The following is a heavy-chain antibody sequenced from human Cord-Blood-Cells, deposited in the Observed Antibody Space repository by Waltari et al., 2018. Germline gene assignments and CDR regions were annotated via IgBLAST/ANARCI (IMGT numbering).Heavy chain of an antibody. Sequence: EVQLVESGGGLVKPGGSLRLSCAASGFTFSNAWMSWVRQAPGKGREWVGRIKSKAGGARTDYAEPMKGRVTISRDDSKDTLYLQRNSLKTEDTAVYYCTTDPLLWVGEFDYWGQGTLVTVSS. D-gene: IGHD3-10*01. V-gene: IGHV3-15*01. CDR1: GFTFSNAW. CDR2: IKSKAGGART. J-gene: IGHJ4*02. CDR3: TTDPLLWVGEFDY.